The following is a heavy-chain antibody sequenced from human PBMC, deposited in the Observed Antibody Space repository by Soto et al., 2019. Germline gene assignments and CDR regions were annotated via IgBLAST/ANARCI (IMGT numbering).Heavy chain of an antibody. D-gene: IGHD2-2*03. CDR1: GGTFSSYT. J-gene: IGHJ4*02. CDR3: ASGYCSSTSCYSSADY. CDR2: IIPILGIA. Sequence: QVQLVQSGAEVKKPGSSVKVSCKASGGTFSSYTISWVRQAPGQGLEWMGRIIPILGIANYAQKFQGRVTITAVKSTSTAYMELSSLRSEDTAVYYCASGYCSSTSCYSSADYWGQGTMVTVSS. V-gene: IGHV1-69*02.